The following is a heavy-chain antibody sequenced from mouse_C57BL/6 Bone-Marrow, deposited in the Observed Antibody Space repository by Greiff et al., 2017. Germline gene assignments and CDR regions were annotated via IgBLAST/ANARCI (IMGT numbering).Heavy chain of an antibody. V-gene: IGHV5-9-1*02. J-gene: IGHJ1*03. CDR3: TRDGPSYGRSDWYFDV. D-gene: IGHD1-1*01. CDR1: GFTFSSYA. CDR2: ISSGGAYI. Sequence: EVHLVESGEGLVKPGGSLKLSCAASGFTFSSYAMSWVRQTPEKRLEWVAYISSGGAYIYYADTVKGRFTISRDNARNTLYLQMSSLKSEDTAMYYCTRDGPSYGRSDWYFDVWGTGPTVTVSS.